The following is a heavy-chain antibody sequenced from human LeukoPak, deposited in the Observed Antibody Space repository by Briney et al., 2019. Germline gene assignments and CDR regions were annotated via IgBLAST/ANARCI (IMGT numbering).Heavy chain of an antibody. CDR3: ARDSGITAAGAYYFYTMDV. D-gene: IGHD6-13*01. CDR1: GYTFTGYC. Sequence: ASVKVSCKASGYTFTGYCMHCVRQAPGQGLEWMGWINANSGSTNYAQKFQGRVTITRDTSISTGYMELNRLRSDDTAVYYCARDSGITAAGAYYFYTMDVWRQGTTVTVSS. J-gene: IGHJ6*02. CDR2: INANSGST. V-gene: IGHV1-2*02.